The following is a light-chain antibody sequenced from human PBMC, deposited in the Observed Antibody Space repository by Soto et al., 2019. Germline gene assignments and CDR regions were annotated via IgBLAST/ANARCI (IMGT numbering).Light chain of an antibody. J-gene: IGKJ2*01. CDR2: DAS. CDR1: QSVSSN. V-gene: IGKV3-15*01. CDR3: QQYNTWPPYT. Sequence: DIVITQSPGTLSVSPGERATLSCRASQSVSSNLAWYQQKPGQAPRLLIYDASTRATGIPARFSGSGSGTDFTLSIRSLQSEDFAVYFCQQYNTWPPYTFGQGTKLEI.